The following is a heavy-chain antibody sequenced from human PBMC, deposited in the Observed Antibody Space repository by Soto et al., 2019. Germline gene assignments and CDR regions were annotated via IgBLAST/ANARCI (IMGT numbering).Heavy chain of an antibody. V-gene: IGHV3-48*02. CDR2: ISGSRSTK. CDR3: ARGPEGGDDEFGFLDWNFGL. J-gene: IGHJ2*01. CDR1: GFTFSSYS. Sequence: EVQMVESGGGLVQPGGSLRLSCVVSGFTFSSYSVNWVRRAPGKGLEWVAYISGSRSTKYYADSVKGRVTISRDNVKNTLYLPRDSLRDEDKAVYYCARGPEGGDDEFGFLDWNFGLWGRGTPVTVAS. D-gene: IGHD3-3*01.